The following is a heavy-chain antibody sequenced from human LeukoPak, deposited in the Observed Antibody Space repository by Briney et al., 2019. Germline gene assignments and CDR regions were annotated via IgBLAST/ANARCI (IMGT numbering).Heavy chain of an antibody. CDR1: GFTFSDYY. J-gene: IGHJ4*02. V-gene: IGHV3-11*04. Sequence: SGGSLRLSCAASGFTFSDYYMSWIRQAPGKGLEWVSYISSRSSTIYYADSARGRFTISRDNAKKALYLEMSRLGAEDTAVYYCARVNREDYLKDYHYDLWGQGTLVTVTS. CDR3: ARVNREDYLKDYHYDL. CDR2: ISSRSSTI. D-gene: IGHD4/OR15-4a*01.